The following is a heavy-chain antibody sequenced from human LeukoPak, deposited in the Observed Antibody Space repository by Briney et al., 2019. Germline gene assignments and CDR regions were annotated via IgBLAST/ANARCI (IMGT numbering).Heavy chain of an antibody. J-gene: IGHJ6*03. CDR1: GFIFYTYA. D-gene: IGHD3-10*01. CDR2: ISYDGSDK. Sequence: PGGSLRLSCAASGFIFYTYAMHWVRQAPGKGLEWVALISYDGSDKYYADSVKGRFTISRDNSRKTLYLQMNSLRREDTAVYYCAKVRVRGVYYMDVWGKGTTVTVSS. CDR3: AKVRVRGVYYMDV. V-gene: IGHV3-30*18.